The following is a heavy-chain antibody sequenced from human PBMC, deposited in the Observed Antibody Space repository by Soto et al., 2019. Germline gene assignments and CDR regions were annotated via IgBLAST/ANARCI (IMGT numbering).Heavy chain of an antibody. CDR3: ATVAPAGSDYYYSGMDV. D-gene: IGHD6-13*01. CDR2: ISAYTGNT. CDR1: GYIF. V-gene: IGHV1-18*01. J-gene: IGHJ6*02. Sequence: QVQLVQSGAEVKKPGASVKVSCKASGYIFISWVRQAPGQGLEWMGWISAYTGNTNYAQRFQGRVAMTTDTSTGTAYMELRSLTSDDTAVYYCATVAPAGSDYYYSGMDVWGQGTTVTVSS.